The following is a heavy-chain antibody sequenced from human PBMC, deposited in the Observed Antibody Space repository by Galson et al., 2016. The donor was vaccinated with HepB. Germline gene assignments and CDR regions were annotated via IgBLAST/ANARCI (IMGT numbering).Heavy chain of an antibody. Sequence: SETLSLTCVVSGGSITSGNWWSWVRQTPGGGLEWIGEIYKSGNSNYNPSLKGRATISVDKSKNVFSLEVTSLTAADTAVYYCAGLTAGASKYFYGLDVWGQGTTVTVSS. J-gene: IGHJ6*02. D-gene: IGHD6-19*01. CDR1: GGSITSGNW. CDR3: AGLTAGASKYFYGLDV. CDR2: IYKSGNS. V-gene: IGHV4/OR15-8*03.